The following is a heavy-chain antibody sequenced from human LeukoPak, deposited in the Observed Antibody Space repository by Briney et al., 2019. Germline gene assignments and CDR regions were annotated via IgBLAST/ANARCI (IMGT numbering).Heavy chain of an antibody. D-gene: IGHD6-13*01. V-gene: IGHV3-30*03. Sequence: GGSLRLSCAASGFTFSSYGMHWVRQAPGKGLEWVAVISYDGSNKYYADSVKGRLTISRNNYKNTLYLQMNSLRAEDTAVYYCARETWSSSWGFFDYWGQGTLVTVSS. J-gene: IGHJ4*02. CDR1: GFTFSSYG. CDR2: ISYDGSNK. CDR3: ARETWSSSWGFFDY.